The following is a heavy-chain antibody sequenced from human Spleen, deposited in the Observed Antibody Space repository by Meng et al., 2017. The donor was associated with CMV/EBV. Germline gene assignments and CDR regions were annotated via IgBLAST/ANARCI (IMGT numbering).Heavy chain of an antibody. CDR2: IRSKAYSYAT. J-gene: IGHJ4*02. CDR1: GFTFSGSG. D-gene: IGHD1-26*01. CDR3: ARDLLWEY. V-gene: IGHV3-73*01. Sequence: GESLKISCAASGFTFSGSGIHWVRQASGKGLEWLGHIRSKAYSYATAYAASVKGRFTISRDNSKNTLYLQMNSLRAEDTAVYYCARDLLWEYWGQGTLVTVSS.